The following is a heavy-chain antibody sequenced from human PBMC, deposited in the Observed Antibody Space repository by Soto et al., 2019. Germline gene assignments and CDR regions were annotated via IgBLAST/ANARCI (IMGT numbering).Heavy chain of an antibody. D-gene: IGHD2-2*01. CDR1: GFTFSNAW. Sequence: GGSLRLSCEASGFTFSNAWMNWVRQGPGKGLEWLGRIKSKVDGGTADYGAATKGRFSISRDDLKNMLYLQMNSLKPDDTAVYYCTTLSYLYYDGMDVWGEGTTFTVS. V-gene: IGHV3-15*01. CDR3: TTLSYLYYDGMDV. J-gene: IGHJ6*02. CDR2: IKSKVDGGTA.